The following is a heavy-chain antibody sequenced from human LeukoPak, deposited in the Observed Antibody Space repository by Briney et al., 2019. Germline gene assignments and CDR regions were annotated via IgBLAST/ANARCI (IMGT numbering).Heavy chain of an antibody. CDR1: GYTFTCYY. J-gene: IGHJ4*02. Sequence: ASVNVSCKASGYTFTCYYMHWVRQSPGQGLEGMGWINPNRGGTNYAQKFQVWVTMTRDTSISTAYMELSRLRSDDTAVYYCARGKFDYGDYVDGGRYFDYWGQGTLVTVSS. CDR2: INPNRGGT. V-gene: IGHV1-2*04. CDR3: ARGKFDYGDYVDGGRYFDY. D-gene: IGHD4-17*01.